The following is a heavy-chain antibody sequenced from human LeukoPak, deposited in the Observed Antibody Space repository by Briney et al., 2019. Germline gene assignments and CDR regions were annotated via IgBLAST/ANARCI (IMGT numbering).Heavy chain of an antibody. J-gene: IGHJ6*02. CDR2: IRASGGST. CDR1: GFTFSSSA. V-gene: IGHV3-23*01. D-gene: IGHD6-19*01. CDR3: AKVEYSSGWYELYGMDV. Sequence: PGGSLRLSCAAAGFTFSSSAMSWVRQAPGKGLEWVSSIRASGGSTYYADSVKGRLTISRDNSKNTLYLHMNSLRAEDTAVYYCAKVEYSSGWYELYGMDVWGQGTTVTVSS.